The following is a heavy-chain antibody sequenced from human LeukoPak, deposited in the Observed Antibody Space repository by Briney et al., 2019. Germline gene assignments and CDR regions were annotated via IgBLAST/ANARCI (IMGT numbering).Heavy chain of an antibody. CDR3: ARHLSGFDY. Sequence: GESLKTPLKAPRYHFTNYWLGRVRQMPGKGLEWMGIIYPGDSDTRYSPSFQGQVTISADKSITTAYLQWSSLKASDTAMYYCARHLSGFDYWGQGTLVTVSS. V-gene: IGHV5-51*01. CDR1: RYHFTNYW. D-gene: IGHD3-10*01. CDR2: IYPGDSDT. J-gene: IGHJ4*02.